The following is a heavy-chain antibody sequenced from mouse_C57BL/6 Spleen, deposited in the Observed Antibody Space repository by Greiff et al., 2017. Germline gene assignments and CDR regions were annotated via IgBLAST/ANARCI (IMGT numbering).Heavy chain of an antibody. D-gene: IGHD2-4*01. CDR2: IRPNSGST. J-gene: IGHJ2*01. CDR3: ATYDYDFDY. V-gene: IGHV1-64*01. Sequence: HVQLQQPGAELVKPGASVKLSCKASGYTFTSYWMHWVKQRPGQGLEWIGMIRPNSGSTNYNEKVKSKATLTVDKSSSTAYMQLSSLTSEDSAVYYCATYDYDFDYWGQGTTLTVSS. CDR1: GYTFTSYW.